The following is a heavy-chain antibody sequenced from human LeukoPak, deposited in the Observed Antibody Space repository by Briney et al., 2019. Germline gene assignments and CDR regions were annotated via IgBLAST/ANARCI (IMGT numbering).Heavy chain of an antibody. J-gene: IGHJ4*02. CDR2: INPNSGGT. CDR1: GYTFTGYY. D-gene: IGHD3-10*01. Sequence: ASVKVSCKASGYTFTGYYIHWVRQAPGQGLEWMGWINPNSGGTNFAQKFRGRVTMTRDTSISTAFMELSRLRSEDTAVYYCARDTYYYGSGEAFDYWGQGTLVTVSS. CDR3: ARDTYYYGSGEAFDY. V-gene: IGHV1-2*02.